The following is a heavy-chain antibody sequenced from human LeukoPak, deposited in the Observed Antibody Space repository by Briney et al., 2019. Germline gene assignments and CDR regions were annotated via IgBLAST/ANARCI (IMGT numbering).Heavy chain of an antibody. D-gene: IGHD5-24*01. J-gene: IGHJ4*02. V-gene: IGHV3-30*04. CDR3: TRDSARRDGYNFDY. Sequence: GGSLRLSCAASGFTFSTYAMHWVRQAPGKGLEWVALISYDGSRKHFADSVKGRFTISRDNPKNTLYLQMNSLRGEDTAVYYCTRDSARRDGYNFDYWGQGTLVTVSS. CDR1: GFTFSTYA. CDR2: ISYDGSRK.